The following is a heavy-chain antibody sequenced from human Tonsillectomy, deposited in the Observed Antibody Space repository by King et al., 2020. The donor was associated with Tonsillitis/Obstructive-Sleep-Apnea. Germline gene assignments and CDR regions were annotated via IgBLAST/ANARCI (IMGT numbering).Heavy chain of an antibody. V-gene: IGHV3-33*01. CDR1: GFTFSSHG. CDR3: VRVGNFKVLDI. D-gene: IGHD5-24*01. CDR2: IWYDGSNK. Sequence: VQLVESGGGVVQPGRSLRLSCAASGFTFSSHGMHWVRQAPGKGLDWVAVIWYDGSNKYYVDSVKGRFTISRDNSKSTLYLQMNSLRVEDTAVYYCVRVGNFKVLDIWGRGTMVTVSS. J-gene: IGHJ3*02.